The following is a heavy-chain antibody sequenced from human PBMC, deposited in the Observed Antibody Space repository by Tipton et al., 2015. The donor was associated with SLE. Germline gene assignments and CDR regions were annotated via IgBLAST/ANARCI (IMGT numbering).Heavy chain of an antibody. V-gene: IGHV4-34*01. D-gene: IGHD1-26*01. CDR2: INHSGRT. Sequence: TLSLTCAVYGGSFSGYYWSWIRQPPGKGLEWIGEINHSGRTNYNPSLKSRVTISVGTSKNQFSLKLSSVTAADTAVYYCAREGPFVGAMGHWGQGTLVTVSS. J-gene: IGHJ4*02. CDR3: AREGPFVGAMGH. CDR1: GGSFSGYY.